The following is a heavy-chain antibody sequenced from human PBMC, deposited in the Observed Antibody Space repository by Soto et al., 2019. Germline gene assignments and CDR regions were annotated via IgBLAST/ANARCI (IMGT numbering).Heavy chain of an antibody. D-gene: IGHD2-2*03. J-gene: IGHJ5*02. Sequence: SETLSLTCAVSGGSISSGGYSWSWIRQPPGKGLEWIGYIYHSGSTYYNPSLKSRVTISVDRSKNQFSLKLSSVTAADTAVYYCARAIGYCISTSCYSDTWFDPWGQGTLVTVS. CDR2: IYHSGST. CDR1: GGSISSGGYS. V-gene: IGHV4-30-2*01. CDR3: ARAIGYCISTSCYSDTWFDP.